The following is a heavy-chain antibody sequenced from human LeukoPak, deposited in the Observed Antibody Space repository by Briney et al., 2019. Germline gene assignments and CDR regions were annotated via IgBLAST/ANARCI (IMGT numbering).Heavy chain of an antibody. CDR3: ARRGNDFWSGYYSIQFSFDY. V-gene: IGHV4-34*01. CDR2: INHSGST. CDR1: GGSFSGYY. D-gene: IGHD3-3*01. Sequence: PSETLSLTCAVYGGSFSGYYWSWIRQPPGKGLEWIGEINHSGSTNYNPSLKSRVTISVDTSKNQFSLKLSSVTAADTAAYYCARRGNDFWSGYYSIQFSFDYWGQGTLVTVSS. J-gene: IGHJ4*02.